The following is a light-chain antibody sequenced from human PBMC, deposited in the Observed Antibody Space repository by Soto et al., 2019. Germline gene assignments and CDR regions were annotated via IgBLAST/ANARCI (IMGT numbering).Light chain of an antibody. CDR2: EGS. V-gene: IGLV2-14*01. CDR3: RSYRSRSLYV. J-gene: IGLJ1*01. CDR1: SSDVGGYNY. Sequence: QSVLTQPASVSGSPGQSITMSCTGTSSDVGGYNYVSWYQQRPGKAPKLMIYEGSKRPSGVSNRFSGSKSGNTASLTISGLQAEDEADYYCRSYRSRSLYVLGTGTKVNVL.